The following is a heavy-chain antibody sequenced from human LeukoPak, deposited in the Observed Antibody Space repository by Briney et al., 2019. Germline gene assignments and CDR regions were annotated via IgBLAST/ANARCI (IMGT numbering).Heavy chain of an antibody. CDR2: ISGSGGST. CDR3: AKDTRATIAAAGKFDY. CDR1: GFTFSSYA. J-gene: IGHJ4*02. D-gene: IGHD6-13*01. V-gene: IGHV3-23*01. Sequence: GGSLRLSCAASGFTFSSYAMSWVRQAPGKGLEWVSAISGSGGSTYYADSVKGRFTISRDNSKNTLYLQMNSLRAEDTAVYYCAKDTRATIAAAGKFDYWGQGTLVTVSS.